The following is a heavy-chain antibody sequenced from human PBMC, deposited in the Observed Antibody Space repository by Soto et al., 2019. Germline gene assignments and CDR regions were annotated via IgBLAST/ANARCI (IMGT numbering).Heavy chain of an antibody. CDR3: ARSPDSSGYYPRRYYYGMAV. V-gene: IGHV4-4*02. J-gene: IGHJ6*02. CDR1: GGSISRSNR. D-gene: IGHD3-22*01. CDR2: IYHSGST. Sequence: TETLSLTCAVSGGSISRSNRWSCVRQPPGKGLEWIGEIYHSGSTNYNPSLKSRVTISVDKSKNQFSLKLSSVTAADTAVYYCARSPDSSGYYPRRYYYGMAVWGQGTTVP.